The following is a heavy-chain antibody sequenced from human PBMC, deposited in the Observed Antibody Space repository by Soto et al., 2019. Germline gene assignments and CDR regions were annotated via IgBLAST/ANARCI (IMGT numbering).Heavy chain of an antibody. CDR3: TGAVLRFLEGTRRYYYYGMDV. Sequence: EVQLVESGGGLVKPGGSLRLSCAASGFTFSNAWMNWVRQAPGKGLEWVGRIKSKTDGGTTDYAAPVKGRFTISRDNSKNPLYPKMNSQKTGDTALYYCTGAVLRFLEGTRRYYYYGMDVWGQGTTVTVSS. D-gene: IGHD3-3*01. V-gene: IGHV3-15*07. CDR2: IKSKTDGGTT. CDR1: GFTFSNAW. J-gene: IGHJ6*02.